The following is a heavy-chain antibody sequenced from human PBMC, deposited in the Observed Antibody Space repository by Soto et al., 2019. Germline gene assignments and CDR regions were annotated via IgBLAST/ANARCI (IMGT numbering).Heavy chain of an antibody. CDR3: ARVSSNLWNWFDP. V-gene: IGHV1-18*01. J-gene: IGHJ5*02. D-gene: IGHD4-4*01. CDR2: ISAYNGNT. Sequence: GXAVKVACNASGYPLTSYGIIWVRQAPGQGLEWMGWISAYNGNTNYAQKLQGRVTMTTDTSTSTAYMELRSLRSDDTAVYYCARVSSNLWNWFDPCGQRTQVTVSS. CDR1: GYPLTSYG.